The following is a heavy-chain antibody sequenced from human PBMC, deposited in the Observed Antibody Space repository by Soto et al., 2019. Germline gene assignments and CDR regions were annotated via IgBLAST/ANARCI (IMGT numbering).Heavy chain of an antibody. CDR1: GFTFSSYG. Sequence: GGSLRLSCAASGFTFSSYGMHWVRQAPGKGLEWVSAIGDGGGSTYYADSVKGRFTISRDNSKNTLYLQMNSLRAGDTAVYYCAKDKIAVVPAAPDAFDIWGQGTMVTVS. J-gene: IGHJ3*02. CDR2: IGDGGGST. CDR3: AKDKIAVVPAAPDAFDI. V-gene: IGHV3-23*01. D-gene: IGHD2-2*01.